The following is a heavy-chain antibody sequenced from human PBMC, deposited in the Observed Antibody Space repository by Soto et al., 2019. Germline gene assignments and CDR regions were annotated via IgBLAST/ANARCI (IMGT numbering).Heavy chain of an antibody. D-gene: IGHD1-26*01. CDR3: ASRTRELPPGYYYYGMDV. V-gene: IGHV4-39*01. J-gene: IGHJ6*02. CDR1: GGSISSSSYY. Sequence: QLQLQESGPGLVKPSETLSLTCTVSGGSISSSSYYWGWIRQPPGKGLEWIGSIYYSGSTYYNPSLKSRVTISGDTSKNQFSLKLSSVTAADTAVYYCASRTRELPPGYYYYGMDVWGQGTTITVSS. CDR2: IYYSGST.